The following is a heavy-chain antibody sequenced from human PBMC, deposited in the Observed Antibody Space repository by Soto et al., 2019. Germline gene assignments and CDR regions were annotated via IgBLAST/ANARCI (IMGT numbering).Heavy chain of an antibody. D-gene: IGHD3-9*01. CDR1: GYTFTSYG. J-gene: IGHJ6*02. V-gene: IGHV1-18*01. Sequence: GASVKVSCKASGYTFTSYGISWVRQAPGQGLEWMGWISAYNGNTNYAQKLQGRVTMTTDTSTSTAYMELRSLRSDDTAVYYCARERYYDILTGYEGTYGMDVWGQGTMVTVSS. CDR2: ISAYNGNT. CDR3: ARERYYDILTGYEGTYGMDV.